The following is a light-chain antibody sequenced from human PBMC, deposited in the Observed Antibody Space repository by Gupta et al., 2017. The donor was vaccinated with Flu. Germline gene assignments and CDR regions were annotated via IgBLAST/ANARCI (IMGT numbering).Light chain of an antibody. Sequence: RVSIDCSGSSSSSGSNTVSWYQQLPGTAPKLLIYNTSQRPSGVPDRFSGSKSDTSASLAISGLQSEDEADYFCAAWDDSLNEYVFGTGTTVTAL. CDR2: NTS. CDR1: SSSSGSNT. V-gene: IGLV1-44*01. J-gene: IGLJ1*01. CDR3: AAWDDSLNEYV.